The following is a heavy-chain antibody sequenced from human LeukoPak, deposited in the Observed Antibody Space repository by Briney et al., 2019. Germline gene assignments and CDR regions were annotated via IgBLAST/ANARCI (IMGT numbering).Heavy chain of an antibody. CDR1: GYTLTELS. J-gene: IGHJ4*02. D-gene: IGHD1-26*01. Sequence: GASVTVSCKVSGYTLTELSMHWVRQAPGKGLEWMGGFDPEDGETIYAQKFQGRVTMTEDTSTDTAYMELSSLRSEDTAVYYCATRRGVGATWLHWGQGALVTVSS. CDR3: ATRRGVGATWLH. V-gene: IGHV1-24*01. CDR2: FDPEDGET.